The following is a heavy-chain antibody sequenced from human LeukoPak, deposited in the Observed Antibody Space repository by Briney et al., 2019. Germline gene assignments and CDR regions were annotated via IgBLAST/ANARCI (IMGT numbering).Heavy chain of an antibody. CDR2: VSFDGSNE. V-gene: IGHV3-30-3*01. J-gene: IGHJ4*02. Sequence: PGRSLRLSCADSGLTFGTSAMRWARQAPGKGLEWVAVVSFDGSNEKYADSVKGRFTISRDNAKNSLYLQMNSLRDEDTAVYYCARDSPNDYGDYFDYWGQGTLVTVSS. D-gene: IGHD4-17*01. CDR3: ARDSPNDYGDYFDY. CDR1: GLTFGTSA.